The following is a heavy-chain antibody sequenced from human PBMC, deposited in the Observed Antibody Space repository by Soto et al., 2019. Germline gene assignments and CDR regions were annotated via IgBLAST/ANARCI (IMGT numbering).Heavy chain of an antibody. Sequence: PSETLSLTCTVSGGSISSGGYYWSWIRQHPGKGLEWIGYIYYSGSTYYNPSLKSRVTISVDTSKNQFSLKLSSVTAADTAVYYCARDLRYFDWLERTIPDPYYYGMDVWGQGTTVTVSS. D-gene: IGHD3-9*01. CDR3: ARDLRYFDWLERTIPDPYYYGMDV. J-gene: IGHJ6*02. CDR2: IYYSGST. CDR1: GGSISSGGYY. V-gene: IGHV4-31*03.